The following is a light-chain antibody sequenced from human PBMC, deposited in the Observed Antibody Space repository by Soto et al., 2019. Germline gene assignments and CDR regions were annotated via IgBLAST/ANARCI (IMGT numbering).Light chain of an antibody. J-gene: IGLJ1*01. CDR1: SSDFGRYKF. CDR2: ETS. V-gene: IGLV2-23*01. Sequence: QSALTQPASVSGSPGQSATISCTGTSSDFGRYKFVSWYQHHPGKVPKVIIYETSKRRSGVSDRFSGSKSGNTASLTISGLQAEDEADYYCYSFTSTNTHVFGSGNKV. CDR3: YSFTSTNTHV.